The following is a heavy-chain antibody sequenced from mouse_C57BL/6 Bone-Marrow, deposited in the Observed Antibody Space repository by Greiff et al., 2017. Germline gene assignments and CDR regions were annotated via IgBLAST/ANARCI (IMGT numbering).Heavy chain of an antibody. CDR3: ANSYYYAMDY. J-gene: IGHJ4*01. CDR2: ISNGGGST. CDR1: GFTFSDYY. V-gene: IGHV5-12*01. Sequence: EVKVVESGGGLVQPGGSLKLSCAASGFTFSDYYMYWVRQTPEKRLEWVAYISNGGGSTYYPDTVKGRFTISRDNAKNTLYLQMSRLKSEDTAMYYCANSYYYAMDYWGQGTSVTVSS.